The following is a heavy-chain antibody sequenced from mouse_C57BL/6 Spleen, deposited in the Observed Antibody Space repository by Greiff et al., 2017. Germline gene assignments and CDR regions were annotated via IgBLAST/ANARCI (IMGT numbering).Heavy chain of an antibody. J-gene: IGHJ4*01. V-gene: IGHV1-52*01. CDR1: GYTFTSYW. D-gene: IGHD2-2*01. CDR2: IDPSDSET. Sequence: QVQLQQPGAELVRPGSSVKLSCKASGYTFTSYWMHWVKQRPIQGLEWIGNIDPSDSETHYNQKFKDKATLTVDKSSSTAYMQLSSLTSEDSAVYYCGREYYGYVYAMDYWGQGTSVTVSS. CDR3: GREYYGYVYAMDY.